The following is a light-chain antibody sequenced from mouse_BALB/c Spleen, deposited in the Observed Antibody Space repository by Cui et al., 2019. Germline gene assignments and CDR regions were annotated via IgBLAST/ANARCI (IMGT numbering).Light chain of an antibody. CDR3: QQYNSYPFT. Sequence: DIVMIQSQKFMSTSVGDRVSVTCKASQNVGTNVAWYQQKPGQSPKALIYSASYRYSGVPDRFTGSGSGTDFTLTISNVQSEDLAEYFCQQYNSYPFTFGSGTKLEIK. CDR2: SAS. CDR1: QNVGTN. J-gene: IGKJ4*01. V-gene: IGKV6-15*01.